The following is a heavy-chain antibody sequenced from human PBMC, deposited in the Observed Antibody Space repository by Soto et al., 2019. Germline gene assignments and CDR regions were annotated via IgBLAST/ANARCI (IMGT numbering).Heavy chain of an antibody. J-gene: IGHJ4*02. D-gene: IGHD1-1*01. V-gene: IGHV3-11*06. CDR1: GFTFSDYY. CDR2: ISGSSSYT. CDR3: ARYKYNWNDPHFDY. Sequence: GGSLRLSCAASGFTFSDYYMSWIRQAPGKGLEWVSYISGSSSYTNYADSVKGRFTISRDNAKNSLYLQMNSLRAEDTAVYYCARYKYNWNDPHFDYWGQGTLVTVSS.